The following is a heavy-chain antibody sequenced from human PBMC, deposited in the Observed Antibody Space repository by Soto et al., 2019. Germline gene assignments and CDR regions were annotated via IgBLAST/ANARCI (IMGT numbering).Heavy chain of an antibody. J-gene: IGHJ4*02. V-gene: IGHV4-61*01. D-gene: IGHD3-9*01. CDR1: GGSVSSGSYY. CDR3: ARGYYDILTGYYQIDY. Sequence: SETLSLTCTVSGGSVSSGSYYWSWIRQPPGKGLEWIGYIYYSGSTNYNPSLKSRVTISVDTSKNQFSLKLSSVTAADTAVYYCARGYYDILTGYYQIDYWGQGTLVTVSS. CDR2: IYYSGST.